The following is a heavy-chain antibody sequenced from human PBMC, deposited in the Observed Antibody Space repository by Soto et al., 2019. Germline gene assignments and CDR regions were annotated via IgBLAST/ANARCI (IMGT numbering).Heavy chain of an antibody. CDR3: ARDIAAAGTPGWFDP. D-gene: IGHD6-13*01. J-gene: IGHJ5*02. Sequence: GGSLRLSCAASGFTFSSYAMTWVRQAPGKGLEWVSCISDSGGSTYYADSVKGRFTISRDNSKNTLYLQMNSLRAEDTAVYYCARDIAAAGTPGWFDPWGQGTLVTVSS. V-gene: IGHV3-23*01. CDR2: ISDSGGST. CDR1: GFTFSSYA.